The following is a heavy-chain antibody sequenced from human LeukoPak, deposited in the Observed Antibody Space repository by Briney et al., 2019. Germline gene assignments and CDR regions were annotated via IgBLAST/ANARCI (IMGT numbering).Heavy chain of an antibody. J-gene: IGHJ4*02. V-gene: IGHV3-7*03. Sequence: PGGSLRLSCAASGFTFSSYWMSWVRQAPGKGLEWVANIKQDGSEKYYVDSVKGRFTISRDNSKNTLYLQMNSLTAEDTALYYCARDRGPTTVQCVTDFWGQGSLVTVSS. CDR1: GFTFSSYW. D-gene: IGHD4-17*01. CDR3: ARDRGPTTVQCVTDF. CDR2: IKQDGSEK.